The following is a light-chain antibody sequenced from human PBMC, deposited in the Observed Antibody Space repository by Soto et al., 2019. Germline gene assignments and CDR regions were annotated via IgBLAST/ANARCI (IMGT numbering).Light chain of an antibody. CDR3: QKYDSAPWT. CDR2: AAS. J-gene: IGKJ1*01. Sequence: DIQMTQSPSSLSASVGDRVTITCRASQGISNYLAWYQQKPGKVPKLLIYAASILQSRVPSGFSGSGSGTDFTLTIGSLQPEDVAAYYCQKYDSAPWTFGRGTKVVIK. V-gene: IGKV1-27*01. CDR1: QGISNY.